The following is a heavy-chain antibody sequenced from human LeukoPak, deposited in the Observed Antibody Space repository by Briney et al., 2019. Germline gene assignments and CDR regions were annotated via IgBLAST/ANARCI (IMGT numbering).Heavy chain of an antibody. J-gene: IGHJ4*02. D-gene: IGHD3-22*01. Sequence: PGGSLRLSCAASGFTFSSYEMNWVRQAPGKGLEWVSYISSSGSTIYYADSVKGRFTISRDNAKNSLYLQMNSLKTEDTAVYYCTTVLYDSSGYTDYWGQGTLVTVSS. CDR2: ISSSGSTI. CDR3: TTVLYDSSGYTDY. CDR1: GFTFSSYE. V-gene: IGHV3-48*03.